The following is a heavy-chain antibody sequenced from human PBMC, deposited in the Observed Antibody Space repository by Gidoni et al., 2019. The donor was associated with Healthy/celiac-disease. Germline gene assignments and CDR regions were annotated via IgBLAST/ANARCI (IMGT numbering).Heavy chain of an antibody. CDR1: GFTFSSDW. CDR2: IKQDGSEK. V-gene: IGHV3-7*04. Sequence: EVQLVESGGGLVQPGGSLRLSCAASGFTFSSDWMSWVRQAPGKGREWVANIKQDGSEKYYVDSVKGRFTISRDNAKNSLYLQMNSLRAEDTAVYYCARDEGYFDWGGYWGQGTLVTVSS. CDR3: ARDEGYFDWGGY. J-gene: IGHJ4*02. D-gene: IGHD3-9*01.